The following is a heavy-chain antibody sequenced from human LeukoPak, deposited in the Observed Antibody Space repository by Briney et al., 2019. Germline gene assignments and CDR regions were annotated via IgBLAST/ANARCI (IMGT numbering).Heavy chain of an antibody. Sequence: SETLSLTCTVSGASISSHCWSWIRQPPGRGLEWIGYICYSGSTNSNPSLKSRVTISVDTSKNQFSLKLSSVTAADTAVFYCARQRYSGSYYGVQWDAFDIWGQGTMVTVSS. CDR1: GASISSHC. V-gene: IGHV4-59*08. D-gene: IGHD1-26*01. CDR3: ARQRYSGSYYGVQWDAFDI. J-gene: IGHJ3*02. CDR2: ICYSGST.